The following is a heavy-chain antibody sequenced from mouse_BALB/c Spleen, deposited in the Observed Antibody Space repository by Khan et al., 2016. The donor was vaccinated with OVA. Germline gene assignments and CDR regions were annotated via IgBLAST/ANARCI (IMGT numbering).Heavy chain of an antibody. CDR1: GYSITSGYF. V-gene: IGHV3-6*02. Sequence: EVKLEESGPGLVKPSQSLSLTCSVTGYSITSGYFWNWIRQFPGNKLEWMGYIRYDGNSNYNPSLKNRISITRATSKNQFFLKLNSVTPEDTATDYCARGGSAGPAWFAYWGQGTLVTVSA. J-gene: IGHJ3*01. D-gene: IGHD3-1*01. CDR2: IRYDGNS. CDR3: ARGGSAGPAWFAY.